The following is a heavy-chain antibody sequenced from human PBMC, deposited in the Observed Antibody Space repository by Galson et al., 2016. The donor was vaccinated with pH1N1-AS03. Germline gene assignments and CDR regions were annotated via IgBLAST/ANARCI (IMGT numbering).Heavy chain of an antibody. CDR2: IRSKAYGGTT. D-gene: IGHD3-22*01. V-gene: IGHV3-49*04. CDR1: GFSFGDCP. J-gene: IGHJ4*02. CDR3: ASQNYYDSSGSFDFFDH. Sequence: SLRLSCAASGFSFGDCPMNWVRQAPGKGLEWVGFIRSKAYGGTTENAASVKGRFSISRDDSKNIAYMKMNSLKTEDTAMYYCASQNYYDSSGSFDFFDHWCQGTLVTVSS.